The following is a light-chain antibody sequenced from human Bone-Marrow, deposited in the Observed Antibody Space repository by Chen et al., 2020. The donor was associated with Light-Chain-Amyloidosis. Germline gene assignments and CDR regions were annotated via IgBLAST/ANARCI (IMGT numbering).Light chain of an antibody. J-gene: IGLJ1*01. V-gene: IGLV2-14*01. CDR1: SRDVGGGNH. CDR2: EGT. Sequence: QSALTQPASVSGSPGPSITISCTGTSRDVGGGNHVSWDQQHPEKALILMIYEGTNRHSWVPYRCSGTKSDNTASLTISGLQTEDEADYFCSSYTMTNTLVFGSGTRVTVL. CDR3: SSYTMTNTLV.